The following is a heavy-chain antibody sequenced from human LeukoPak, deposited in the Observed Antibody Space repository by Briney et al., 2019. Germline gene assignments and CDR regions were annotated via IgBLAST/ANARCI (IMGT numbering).Heavy chain of an antibody. V-gene: IGHV1-69*13. CDR3: ARGLGYCSGGSCSRHFSYYYYGTDV. J-gene: IGHJ6*02. Sequence: ASVKVSCKASGGTFSSYAISWVRQAPGQGLEWMGGIITIFGSANYAQKFQGRVTITADESTSTAYMELSSLRSEDTAVYYCARGLGYCSGGSCSRHFSYYYYGTDVWGQGTTVTVSS. D-gene: IGHD2-15*01. CDR2: IITIFGSA. CDR1: GGTFSSYA.